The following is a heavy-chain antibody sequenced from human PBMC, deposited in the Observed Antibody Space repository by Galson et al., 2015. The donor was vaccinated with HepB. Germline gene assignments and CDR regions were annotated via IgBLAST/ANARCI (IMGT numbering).Heavy chain of an antibody. J-gene: IGHJ4*02. CDR2: LSENGYYT. D-gene: IGHD5-18*01. CDR1: GFTFNTYP. Sequence: SLRLSCAASGFTFNTYPMTWVRQAPGKGLEWVSSLSENGYYTYYADSVKGRFTISRDNSKNTLYLQVNSLRAEDTALYYCAKGGYKYHDYWGQGTLVTVSS. CDR3: AKGGYKYHDY. V-gene: IGHV3-23*01.